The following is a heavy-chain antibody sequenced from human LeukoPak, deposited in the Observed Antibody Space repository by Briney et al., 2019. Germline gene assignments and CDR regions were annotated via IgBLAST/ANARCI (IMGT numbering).Heavy chain of an antibody. D-gene: IGHD2-2*01. Sequence: ASVKVSCKASGYTFTSYGISWVRQAPGQGLEWMGWISAYNGNTNYAQKLQGRVTMTTDTSTSTAYMELRSLRSEDTAVYYCARDPYCSSTSCYDHYYGMDVWGQGTTVTVSS. CDR2: ISAYNGNT. J-gene: IGHJ6*02. V-gene: IGHV1-18*01. CDR3: ARDPYCSSTSCYDHYYGMDV. CDR1: GYTFTSYG.